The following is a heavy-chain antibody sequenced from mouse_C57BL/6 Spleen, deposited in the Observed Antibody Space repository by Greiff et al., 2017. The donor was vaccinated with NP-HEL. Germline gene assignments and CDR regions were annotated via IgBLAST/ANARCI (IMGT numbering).Heavy chain of an antibody. V-gene: IGHV1-64*01. Sequence: VQLQQPGAELVKPGASVKLSCKASGYTFTSYWMHWVKQRPGQGLEWIGMIHPNSGSTNYNEKFKSKATLTVDKSSSTAYMQLSSLTSEDSAVYYCARLLRYGAGAMDYWGQGTSVTVSS. CDR2: IHPNSGST. D-gene: IGHD1-1*01. CDR1: GYTFTSYW. CDR3: ARLLRYGAGAMDY. J-gene: IGHJ4*01.